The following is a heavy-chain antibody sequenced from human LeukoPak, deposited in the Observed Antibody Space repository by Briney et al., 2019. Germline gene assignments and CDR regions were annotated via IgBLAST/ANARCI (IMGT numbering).Heavy chain of an antibody. D-gene: IGHD2-21*02. CDR3: ARTPYCGGDCYVDY. J-gene: IGHJ4*02. CDR2: IDWDDDK. CDR1: GFSLSTSGMR. Sequence: SGPTLVKPTQTLTLTCTFSGFSLSTSGMRVGWIRQPPGKALEWLARIDWDDDKFYSTSLKTRLTISKDTSKNQAVLTMTNMDPVDTATYYCARTPYCGGDCYVDYWGQGTLVTVSS. V-gene: IGHV2-70*04.